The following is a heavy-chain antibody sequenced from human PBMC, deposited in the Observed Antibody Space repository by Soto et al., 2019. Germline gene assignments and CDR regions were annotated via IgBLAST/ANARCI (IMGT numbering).Heavy chain of an antibody. Sequence: QVQLQQWGAGLLKPSETLSLTCAVYGGSFSGYYWSWIRQPQGQGLEWIGEIKHSGSTNYKPSLRRRVTISVDTSKNQLSLKVNSVTAADTAVYYCARGRTLITGTSLDYWGQGTLVTVSS. CDR2: IKHSGST. V-gene: IGHV4-34*01. D-gene: IGHD1-20*01. CDR3: ARGRTLITGTSLDY. J-gene: IGHJ4*02. CDR1: GGSFSGYY.